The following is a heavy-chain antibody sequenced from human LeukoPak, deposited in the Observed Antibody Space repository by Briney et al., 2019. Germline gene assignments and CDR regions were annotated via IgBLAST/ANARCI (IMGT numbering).Heavy chain of an antibody. CDR3: ATRRGYCSSTSCRKYYFDY. V-gene: IGHV1-69*13. CDR2: IIPIFGTA. J-gene: IGHJ4*02. D-gene: IGHD2-2*01. CDR1: GGTFSSYA. Sequence: SVTVSCKASGGTFSSYAISWVRQAPGQGLEWMGGIIPIFGTANYAQKFQGRVTITADESTSTAYMVLSSLRSEDTAVYYCATRRGYCSSTSCRKYYFDYWGQGTLVTVSS.